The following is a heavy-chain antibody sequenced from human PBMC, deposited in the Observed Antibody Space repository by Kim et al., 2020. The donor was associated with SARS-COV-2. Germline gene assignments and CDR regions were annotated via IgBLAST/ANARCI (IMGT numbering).Heavy chain of an antibody. Sequence: SETLSLTCTVSGGSISSGGYYWSWIRQHPGKGLEWIGYIYYSGSTYYNPSLKSRVTISVDTSKNQFSLKLSSVTAADTAVYYCARVKVPSGYDFGLPPDYWGQGNLVTVSS. CDR1: GGSISSGGYY. D-gene: IGHD5-12*01. CDR2: IYYSGST. CDR3: ARVKVPSGYDFGLPPDY. V-gene: IGHV4-31*03. J-gene: IGHJ4*02.